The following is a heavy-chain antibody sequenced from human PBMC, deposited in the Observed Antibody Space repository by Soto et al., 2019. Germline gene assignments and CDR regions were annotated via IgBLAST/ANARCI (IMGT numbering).Heavy chain of an antibody. CDR1: GYTFTSYG. CDR2: ISAHNGNT. CDR3: ARGRYGDY. Sequence: QVHLVQSGAEVKKPGASVKVSCKASGYTFTSYGITWVRQAPGQGLEWMGWISAHNGNTDYAQKLQGRVIVTRDTSTSPAYMELRSLISDDTAVYYCARGRYGDYWGQGALVTVS. J-gene: IGHJ4*02. V-gene: IGHV1-18*01. D-gene: IGHD1-1*01.